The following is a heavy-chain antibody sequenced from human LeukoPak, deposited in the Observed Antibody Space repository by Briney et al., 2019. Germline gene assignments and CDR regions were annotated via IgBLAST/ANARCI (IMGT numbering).Heavy chain of an antibody. CDR2: IIPILGIA. CDR3: ARDLYSGHEGNAFDI. J-gene: IGHJ3*02. V-gene: IGHV1-69*04. Sequence: ASVKVSCKASGGTFSSYAITWVRQAPGQGLEWMGRIIPILGIANCAQKFQGRVTIIADKSTSTAYMELSSLRSEDTAVYYCARDLYSGHEGNAFDIWGQGTMVTVSS. CDR1: GGTFSSYA. D-gene: IGHD5-12*01.